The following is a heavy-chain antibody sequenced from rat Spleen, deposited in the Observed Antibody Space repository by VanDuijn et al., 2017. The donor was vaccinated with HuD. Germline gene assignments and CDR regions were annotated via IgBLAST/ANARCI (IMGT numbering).Heavy chain of an antibody. CDR2: ISTSGGST. Sequence: EVQLVESGGGLVQPGRSLKLSCAASGFTFSNYDMAWVRQAPTKGLEWVASISTSGGSTYYRDSVKGRFTVSRDNAKSTLYLQMDSLRSEDTATYYCVRGGIHYWGQGVMVTVSS. D-gene: IGHD1-11*01. J-gene: IGHJ2*01. CDR1: GFTFSNYD. CDR3: VRGGIHY. V-gene: IGHV5-25*01.